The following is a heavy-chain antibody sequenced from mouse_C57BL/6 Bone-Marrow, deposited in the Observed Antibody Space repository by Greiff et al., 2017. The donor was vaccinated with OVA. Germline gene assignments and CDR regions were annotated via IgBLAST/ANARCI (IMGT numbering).Heavy chain of an antibody. D-gene: IGHD2-2*01. Sequence: QVQLQQSGPELVKPGASVKISCKASGYAFSSSWMNWVKQRPGQGLEWIGRIYPGDGDTNYNGKFKGKATLTADKSSSTAYMQLSSLTSEDSAVYFGERHGDGYDAYYFDYWGQGTTLTVSS. J-gene: IGHJ2*01. CDR1: GYAFSSSW. V-gene: IGHV1-82*01. CDR2: IYPGDGDT. CDR3: ERHGDGYDAYYFDY.